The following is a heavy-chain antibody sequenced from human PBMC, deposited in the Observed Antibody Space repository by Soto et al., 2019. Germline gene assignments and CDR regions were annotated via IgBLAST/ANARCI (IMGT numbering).Heavy chain of an antibody. V-gene: IGHV1-69*13. CDR2: IIPIFGTA. D-gene: IGHD3-22*01. CDR3: ASGEFGITRIVVVRGEPRTIKRWAFDI. Sequence: SVKVSCKASGGTFSSYAISWVRQAPGQGLEWMGGIIPIFGTANYAQKFQGRVTITADESTSTAYMELSSLRSEDTAVYYCASGEFGITRIVVVRGEPRTIKRWAFDIWGQGPTVTVSS. J-gene: IGHJ3*02. CDR1: GGTFSSYA.